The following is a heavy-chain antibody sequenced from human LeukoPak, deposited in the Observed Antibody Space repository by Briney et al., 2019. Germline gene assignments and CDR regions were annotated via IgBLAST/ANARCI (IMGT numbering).Heavy chain of an antibody. CDR3: ARGPRGYCSSTSCAVDY. V-gene: IGHV3-7*01. CDR2: IKEDGSEK. J-gene: IGHJ4*02. Sequence: GRSMRLSCAASGFTVSSYWMSWVRQVPGKGLEWVANIKEDGSEKYYVDSVEGRFTISRDNAENSLDLQMSSLRDEDTAVYYCARGPRGYCSSTSCAVDYWGQGTLVTVSS. CDR1: GFTVSSYW. D-gene: IGHD2-2*01.